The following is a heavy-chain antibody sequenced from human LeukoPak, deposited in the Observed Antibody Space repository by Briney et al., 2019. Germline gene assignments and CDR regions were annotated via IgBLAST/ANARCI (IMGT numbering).Heavy chain of an antibody. V-gene: IGHV4-39*07. Sequence: SETLSLTCTVSGGSISSGSYYWSWIRQPAGKGLEWIGRIYYSGTTYYNPSLKSRVAISVDTSRNQFSLRLNSITAADTAVYYCASRYSTGLHFDFWGQGTLVPVSS. J-gene: IGHJ4*02. D-gene: IGHD2-8*02. CDR3: ASRYSTGLHFDF. CDR1: GGSISSGSYY. CDR2: IYYSGTT.